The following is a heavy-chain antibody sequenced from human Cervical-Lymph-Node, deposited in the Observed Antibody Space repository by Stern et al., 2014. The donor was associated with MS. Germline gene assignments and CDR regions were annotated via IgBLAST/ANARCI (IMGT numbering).Heavy chain of an antibody. CDR2: ISDDGINK. V-gene: IGHV3-30*03. CDR3: ARFYCSSSSCAAWDNWFDP. D-gene: IGHD2-15*01. J-gene: IGHJ5*02. Sequence: VQLVESGGGVVQPGRSLRLSCAASGFTFSSYGMHWVRQAPGKGLEWVAVISDDGINKYYADSVKGRFTISRDNSKNTLYLQMNSLRAEDTAVYYCARFYCSSSSCAAWDNWFDPWGQGTLVTVSS. CDR1: GFTFSSYG.